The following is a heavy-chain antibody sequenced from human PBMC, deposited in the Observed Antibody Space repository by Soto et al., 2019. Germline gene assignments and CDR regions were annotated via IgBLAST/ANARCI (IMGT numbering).Heavy chain of an antibody. CDR2: IIPVFGTT. CDR1: VDTFSSYP. D-gene: IGHD3-22*01. J-gene: IGHJ5*02. V-gene: IGHV1-69*01. Sequence: FLVKLYCKSSVDTFSSYPSSWVRQAPGQGLEWMGGIIPVFGTTSYVQKFQGRVTITADESTSTAYMELSSLTSEDTAVYFCARDAHEYSYDSSGYGILDWFDPWGQGTLVTVSS. CDR3: ARDAHEYSYDSSGYGILDWFDP.